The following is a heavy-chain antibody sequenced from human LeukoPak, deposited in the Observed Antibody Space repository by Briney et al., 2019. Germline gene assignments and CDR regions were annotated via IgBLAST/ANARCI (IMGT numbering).Heavy chain of an antibody. J-gene: IGHJ4*02. CDR1: GFTFDGYG. V-gene: IGHV3-20*04. CDR3: ARPTPGDYGRPLDY. D-gene: IGHD4-17*01. CDR2: INWNGGST. Sequence: PGGSLRLSCAASGFTFDGYGMSWVRQAPGKGLEWVSGINWNGGSTGYADSVKGRFTISRDNAKNTLYLQMNSLRVEDTAVYYCARPTPGDYGRPLDYWGQGTLVTVSS.